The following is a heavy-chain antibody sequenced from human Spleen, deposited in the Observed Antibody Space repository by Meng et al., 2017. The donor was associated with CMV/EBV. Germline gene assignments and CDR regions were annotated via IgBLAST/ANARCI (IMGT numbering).Heavy chain of an antibody. CDR2: IGSGNSYI. D-gene: IGHD2-21*01. Sequence: GESLKISCAASGFTFSSYTMNWVRQAPGKGLEWVASIGSGNSYIYYGDSVKGRFTISRDNAKNSLDLQMNNLRVEDTAVYYCTRDLYYACGGDCYYFDVWGQGTTVTVSS. CDR1: GFTFSSYT. V-gene: IGHV3-21*01. CDR3: TRDLYYACGGDCYYFDV. J-gene: IGHJ4*02.